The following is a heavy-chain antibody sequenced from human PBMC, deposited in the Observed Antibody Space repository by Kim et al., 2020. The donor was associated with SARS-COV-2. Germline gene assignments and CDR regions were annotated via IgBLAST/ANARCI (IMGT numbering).Heavy chain of an antibody. CDR3: ARDRRLFGMDV. CDR1: GFTVNSNY. D-gene: IGHD3-16*01. J-gene: IGHJ6*02. CDR2: IYSGGDT. V-gene: IGHV3-53*01. Sequence: GGSLRLSCAASGFTVNSNYMSWVRQAPGKGLEWVSVIYSGGDTYYADSVKGRFTISRDNSKNTLYLQMNSLRAEDTAVYYCARDRRLFGMDVWGQGTTVTVSS.